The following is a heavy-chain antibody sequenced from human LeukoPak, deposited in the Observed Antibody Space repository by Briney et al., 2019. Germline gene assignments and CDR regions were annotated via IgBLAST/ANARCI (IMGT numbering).Heavy chain of an antibody. CDR2: ISWNSGSI. D-gene: IGHD3-10*01. CDR3: AKGLASWVQSDAFDI. Sequence: GGSLSLSCAASGFTFDDYAMHWVRQAPGKGLEWVSGISWNSGSIGYADSVKGRFIISRDNAKNSLYLQTNSLRAEDTALYYCAKGLASWVQSDAFDIWGQGTMVTVSS. V-gene: IGHV3-9*01. CDR1: GFTFDDYA. J-gene: IGHJ3*02.